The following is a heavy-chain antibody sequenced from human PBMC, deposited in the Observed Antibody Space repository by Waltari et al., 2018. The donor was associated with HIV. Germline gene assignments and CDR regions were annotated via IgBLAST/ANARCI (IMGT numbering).Heavy chain of an antibody. Sequence: QVQLQESGPGLVKPSETLSLTCTVSGASTSSFYWGWIRQSPGKGLEWLGNIYYSESTRYNPSLENRVTISIDTSKSQFSLELTSVTTADTAMYFCARDLRYCGGDCHWFFDLWGHGTLVTVSS. V-gene: IGHV4-59*01. D-gene: IGHD2-21*02. J-gene: IGHJ2*01. CDR1: GASTSSFY. CDR3: ARDLRYCGGDCHWFFDL. CDR2: IYYSEST.